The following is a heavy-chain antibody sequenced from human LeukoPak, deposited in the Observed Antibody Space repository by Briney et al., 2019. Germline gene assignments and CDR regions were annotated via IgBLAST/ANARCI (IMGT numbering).Heavy chain of an antibody. V-gene: IGHV4-59*01. CDR3: ARGQVYFDY. CDR2: IYYSGT. Sequence: SETLSLTCTVSGGSMSSYYWSWIRQSPGRGLECIGYIYYSGTNYNPSLKSRVTISLDTSKNQFSLKLNSVTAADTAVYYCARGQVYFDYWGQGTLVTVSS. J-gene: IGHJ4*02. CDR1: GGSMSSYY.